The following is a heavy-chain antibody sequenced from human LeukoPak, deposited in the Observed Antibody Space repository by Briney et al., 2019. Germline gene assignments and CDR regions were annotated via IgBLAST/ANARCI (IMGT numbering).Heavy chain of an antibody. CDR3: AREGRDGYNYN. CDR2: IIPILGIA. CDR1: GGTFSSYA. J-gene: IGHJ4*02. Sequence: ASVKVSCKASGGTFSSYAISWVRQAPGQGPEWMGRIIPILGIANYAQKFQGRVTITADKSTSTAYMEPSSLRSEDTAVYYCAREGRDGYNYNWGQGTLVTVSS. D-gene: IGHD5-12*01. V-gene: IGHV1-69*04.